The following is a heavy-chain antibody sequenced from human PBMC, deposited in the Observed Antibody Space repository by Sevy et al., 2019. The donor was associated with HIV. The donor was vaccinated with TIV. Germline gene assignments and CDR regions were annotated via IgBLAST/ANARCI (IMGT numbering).Heavy chain of an antibody. D-gene: IGHD2-15*01. Sequence: GGSLRLSCAASGFTFSSYEMNWVRQAPGKGLEWVSAISGSGGRTYYAHSVKGRFTISRDNSKNTLYLQMNSLRAEDTAVYYCAKVYCSGGSCYSYYYYYGMDVWGQGTTVTVSS. CDR1: GFTFSSYE. CDR3: AKVYCSGGSCYSYYYYYGMDV. J-gene: IGHJ6*02. V-gene: IGHV3-23*01. CDR2: ISGSGGRT.